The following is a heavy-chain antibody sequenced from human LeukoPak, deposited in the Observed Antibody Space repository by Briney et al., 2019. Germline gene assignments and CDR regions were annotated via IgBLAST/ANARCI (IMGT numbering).Heavy chain of an antibody. J-gene: IGHJ4*02. D-gene: IGHD2-8*01. CDR1: VGTFSSYA. CDR2: IIPIFGTA. Sequence: SVKVSCKASVGTFSSYAISWVRQAPGQGLEWMGGIIPIFGTANYAQKFQGRVTITTDESTSTAYMELSSLRSEDTAVYYCARGPSNDYSDYWGQGTLVTVSS. CDR3: ARGPSNDYSDY. V-gene: IGHV1-69*05.